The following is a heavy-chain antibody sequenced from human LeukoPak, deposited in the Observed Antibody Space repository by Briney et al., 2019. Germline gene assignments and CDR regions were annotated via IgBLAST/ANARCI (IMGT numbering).Heavy chain of an antibody. CDR3: AKDVYSSGWNWFDP. D-gene: IGHD6-19*01. CDR1: GFTFDDYA. CDR2: ISWDGGST. V-gene: IGHV3-43D*03. Sequence: AGGSLRLSCAASGFTFDDYAMHWVRQAPGKGLEWVSLISWDGGSTYYADSVKGRFTISRDNSKNSLYLQMNSLRAEDTALYYCAKDVYSSGWNWFDPWGQGTLVTVSS. J-gene: IGHJ5*02.